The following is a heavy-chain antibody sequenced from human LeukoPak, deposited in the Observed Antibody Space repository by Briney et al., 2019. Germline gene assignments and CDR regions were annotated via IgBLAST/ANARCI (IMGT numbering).Heavy chain of an antibody. Sequence: GGSLRLSCAASGFTFSSYAMSWVRQAPGKGLEWVSSISSSSYIYYADSVKGRFTISRDNAKNSLYLQMNSLRAEDTAVYYCARDLGIAAAGTIDYWGQGTLVTVSS. J-gene: IGHJ4*02. CDR3: ARDLGIAAAGTIDY. CDR2: ISSSSYI. CDR1: GFTFSSYA. D-gene: IGHD6-13*01. V-gene: IGHV3-21*01.